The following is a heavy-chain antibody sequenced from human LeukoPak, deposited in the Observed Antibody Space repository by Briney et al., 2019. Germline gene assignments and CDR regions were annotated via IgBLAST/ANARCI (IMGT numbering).Heavy chain of an antibody. J-gene: IGHJ6*02. CDR1: GYTFTGYY. CDR2: INPNSGGT. V-gene: IGHV1-2*02. CDR3: ARGRGPYSSGWYGYYYYGMDV. Sequence: GASVKVSCKASGYTFTGYYMHWVRQAPGQRLEWMGWINPNSGGTNYAQKFQGRVTMTRDTSISTAYMELSRLRSDDTAVYYCARGRGPYSSGWYGYYYYGMDVWGQGTTVTVSS. D-gene: IGHD6-19*01.